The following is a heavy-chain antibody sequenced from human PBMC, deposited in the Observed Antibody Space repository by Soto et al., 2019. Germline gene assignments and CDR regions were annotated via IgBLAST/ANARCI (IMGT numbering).Heavy chain of an antibody. Sequence: SETLSLTCTVSGGSISSYYWSWIRQPPGKGLEWIGYIYYSGSTNYNPSLKSRVTISVDTSKNQFSLKLSSVTAADTAVYYCARGSYDFWSGYYALHSDWGQGTLVTVS. CDR1: GGSISSYY. CDR2: IYYSGST. CDR3: ARGSYDFWSGYYALHSD. D-gene: IGHD3-3*01. J-gene: IGHJ4*02. V-gene: IGHV4-59*01.